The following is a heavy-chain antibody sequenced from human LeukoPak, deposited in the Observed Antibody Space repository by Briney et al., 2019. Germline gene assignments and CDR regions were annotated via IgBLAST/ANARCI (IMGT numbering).Heavy chain of an antibody. Sequence: GGSLRLSCAASGFTFSSYAMSWVRQAPGKGPEWLSAISGSGGSTTDADSVKGRFTTSRDNSKSTLYLQMNSLRAEDTAIYYCAKIFHTDGYYLGEHLFDAWGQGTLVTVSS. CDR3: AKIFHTDGYYLGEHLFDA. V-gene: IGHV3-23*01. D-gene: IGHD3-22*01. J-gene: IGHJ5*02. CDR1: GFTFSSYA. CDR2: ISGSGGST.